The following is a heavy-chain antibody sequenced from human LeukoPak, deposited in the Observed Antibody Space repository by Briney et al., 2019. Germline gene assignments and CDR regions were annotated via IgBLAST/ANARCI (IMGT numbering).Heavy chain of an antibody. D-gene: IGHD3-22*01. CDR3: AREVTEHYYDSSGYYPFDY. CDR2: INPSGGST. J-gene: IGHJ4*02. V-gene: IGHV1-46*01. CDR1: GYTFTSYY. Sequence: ASVKVSCKASGYTFTSYYMHWVRQAPGQGLEWMGIINPSGGSTSYAQKFQGRVTMTRDTSTSTVYMELSSLRSEDTAVYYCAREVTEHYYDSSGYYPFDYWGQGTLVTASS.